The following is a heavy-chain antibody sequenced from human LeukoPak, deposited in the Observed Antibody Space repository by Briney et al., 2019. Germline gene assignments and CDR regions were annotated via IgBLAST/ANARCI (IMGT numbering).Heavy chain of an antibody. CDR1: GFTFSSYW. CDR3: ARITMVRGVIFYYYYMDV. V-gene: IGHV3-74*01. J-gene: IGHJ6*03. D-gene: IGHD3-10*01. CDR2: INTDGSST. Sequence: GGSLRLSCAASGFTFSSYWMHWVRQAPGKGLVWVSRINTDGSSTSYADSVKGRFTISRDNAKNSLYLQMNSLRAEDTAVYYCARITMVRGVIFYYYYMDVWGKGTTVTISS.